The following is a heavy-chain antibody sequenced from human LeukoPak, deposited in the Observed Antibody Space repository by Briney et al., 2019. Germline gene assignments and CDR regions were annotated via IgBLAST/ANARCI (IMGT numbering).Heavy chain of an antibody. J-gene: IGHJ4*02. V-gene: IGHV3-7*03. CDR1: GFSFSSYW. Sequence: GGSLRLSRAASGFSFSSYWMSGVRQAPGKGRWWVANIKLVGREKYNAHSVRGGSTISRDNAKSSLYLQMNSLKAEDTAVYDWARDEYGYGYNYWGQGTRITVS. CDR3: ARDEYGYGYNY. D-gene: IGHD5-18*01. CDR2: IKLVGREK.